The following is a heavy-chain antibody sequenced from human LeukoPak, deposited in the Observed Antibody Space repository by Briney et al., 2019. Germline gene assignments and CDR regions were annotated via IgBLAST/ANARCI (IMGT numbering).Heavy chain of an antibody. J-gene: IGHJ4*02. D-gene: IGHD5-18*01. Sequence: GGSLRLSCSASGFTFSSYAMHLVRQAPGKGLEYVSAISSNGGSTYYADSVKGRFTISRDNSKNTLYLQMSSLRAEDTAVYYCVKVGYSYGWGPFDYWGQGTLVTVSS. CDR1: GFTFSSYA. CDR3: VKVGYSYGWGPFDY. V-gene: IGHV3-64D*06. CDR2: ISSNGGST.